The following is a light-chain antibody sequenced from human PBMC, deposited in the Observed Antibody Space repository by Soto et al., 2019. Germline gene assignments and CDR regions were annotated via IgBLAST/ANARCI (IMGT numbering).Light chain of an antibody. V-gene: IGLV1-51*02. Sequence: QSVLTQPPSVSAAPGQKVTISCSGSSSNIGNNYVSWYQQLPGTAPKVLIYENTKRPSGIPDRFSGSKSGTSATLGITGLQTGDEADYYCGTWDSSLSAGVFGGGTKVTVL. CDR2: ENT. CDR3: GTWDSSLSAGV. J-gene: IGLJ3*02. CDR1: SSNIGNNY.